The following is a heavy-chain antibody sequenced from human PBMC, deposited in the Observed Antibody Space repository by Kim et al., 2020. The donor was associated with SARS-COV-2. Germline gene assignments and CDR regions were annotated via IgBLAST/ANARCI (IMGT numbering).Heavy chain of an antibody. Sequence: GGSLRLSCAASGFTFSSYSMNWVRQAPGKGLEWVSSISSSRSYIYYADSVKGRFTISRDNAKNSLYLQMNSLRAEDTAVYYCASPIGDGSGSHSVWWGQGTLDSVSS. CDR1: GFTFSSYS. D-gene: IGHD3-10*01. CDR2: ISSSRSYI. J-gene: IGHJ1*01. V-gene: IGHV3-21*01. CDR3: ASPIGDGSGSHSVW.